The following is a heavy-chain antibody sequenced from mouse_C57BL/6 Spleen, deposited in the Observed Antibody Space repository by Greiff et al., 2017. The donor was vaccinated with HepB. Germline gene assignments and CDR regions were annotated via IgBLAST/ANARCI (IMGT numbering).Heavy chain of an antibody. CDR3: ERSGGIYYGYYYAMDY. J-gene: IGHJ4*01. Sequence: EVQLQQSGPELVKPGASVKISCKASGYTFTDYYMNWVKQSHGKSLEWIGDINPNNGGTSYNQKFKGKATLTVDKSSSTAYMELRSLTSEDSAVYYCERSGGIYYGYYYAMDYWGQGTSVTVSS. D-gene: IGHD2-2*01. V-gene: IGHV1-26*01. CDR1: GYTFTDYY. CDR2: INPNNGGT.